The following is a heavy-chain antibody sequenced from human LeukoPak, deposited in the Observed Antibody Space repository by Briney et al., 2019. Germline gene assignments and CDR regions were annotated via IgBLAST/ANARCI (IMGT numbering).Heavy chain of an antibody. D-gene: IGHD1-1*01. CDR1: GGSISSYY. J-gene: IGHJ5*02. Sequence: PSENLSLTCTVSGGSISSYYWSWIRQPPGKGLEWIGYIYTSGSTNYNPSLKSRVTISVDTSKNQFSLKLSSVTAADTAVYYCARRAGYDNWFDPWGQGTLVTVSS. V-gene: IGHV4-4*09. CDR3: ARRAGYDNWFDP. CDR2: IYTSGST.